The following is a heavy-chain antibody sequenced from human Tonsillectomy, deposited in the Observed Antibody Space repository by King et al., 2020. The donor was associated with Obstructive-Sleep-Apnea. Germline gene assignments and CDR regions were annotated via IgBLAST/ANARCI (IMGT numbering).Heavy chain of an antibody. Sequence: QLVQSGAEVKKPGASVELSCKASGYASTTYYVQWVRQAPGQGLEWMGIINPSGSSATYAQKFQGRVTMTRDTSTRTVYMHLSSLRSEDTAIYFCAGGWYSSRRSDNWFDPWGQGTLVTVS. CDR2: INPSGSSA. V-gene: IGHV1-46*01. J-gene: IGHJ5*02. D-gene: IGHD6-19*01. CDR3: AGGWYSSRRSDNWFDP. CDR1: GYASTTYY.